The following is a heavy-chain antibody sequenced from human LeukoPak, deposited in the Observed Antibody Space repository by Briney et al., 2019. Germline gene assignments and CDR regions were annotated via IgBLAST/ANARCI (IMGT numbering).Heavy chain of an antibody. V-gene: IGHV1-2*02. D-gene: IGHD6-13*01. CDR2: IKPNSGGT. CDR1: GYTFTDQW. CDR3: ARAHSSLRLYHFDY. Sequence: ASVKVSCKASGYTFTDQWIHWVRQAPGQGLEWLGWIKPNSGGTNYAQKFEGRIAMTTDTSINTGYMEMTRLTSDDTAVYYCARAHSSLRLYHFDYWGQGTLVTVSS. J-gene: IGHJ4*02.